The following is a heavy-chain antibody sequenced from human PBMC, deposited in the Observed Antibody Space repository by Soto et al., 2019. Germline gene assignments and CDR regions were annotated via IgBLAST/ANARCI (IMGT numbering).Heavy chain of an antibody. CDR3: ARDFTFRTGLRFLEWLSGTHNWFDP. V-gene: IGHV1-18*01. CDR2: ISAYNGNT. J-gene: IGHJ5*02. D-gene: IGHD3-3*01. CDR1: GYTFTSYG. Sequence: ASVKVSCKASGYTFTSYGISLVRQAPGQGLEWMGWISAYNGNTNYAQKLQGRVTMTTDTSTSTAYMELRSLRSDDTAVYYCARDFTFRTGLRFLEWLSGTHNWFDPWGQGTLVTVSS.